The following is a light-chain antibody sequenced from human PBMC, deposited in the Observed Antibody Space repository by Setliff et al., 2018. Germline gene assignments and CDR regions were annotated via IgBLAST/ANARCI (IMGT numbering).Light chain of an antibody. CDR2: GNS. CDR1: SSNIGAGYD. CDR3: QSYDRSLSGLV. J-gene: IGLJ1*01. V-gene: IGLV1-40*01. Sequence: QSVLAQPPSVSGAPGQRVTTSCTGSSSNIGAGYDVHWYQQLPGTAPKLLMYGNSNRPSGVPDRFSGSRSGTSVSLAITGLQAEDEADYYCQSYDRSLSGLVFGTGTKVTVL.